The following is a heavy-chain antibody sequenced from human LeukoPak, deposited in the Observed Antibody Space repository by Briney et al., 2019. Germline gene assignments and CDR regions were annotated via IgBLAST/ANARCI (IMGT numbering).Heavy chain of an antibody. Sequence: GGSLRLSCAASGFTFSTYWMHWVRPVPGKGVVGVSSISSDATSTLYADSVKSRFTNSRDNAKNTLYLQMSRLRAEDTAIYYCVGRPPSTVVHPNTWGQGTMVTVSS. CDR3: VGRPPSTVVHPNT. D-gene: IGHD4-23*01. V-gene: IGHV3-74*01. J-gene: IGHJ3*02. CDR2: ISSDATST. CDR1: GFTFSTYW.